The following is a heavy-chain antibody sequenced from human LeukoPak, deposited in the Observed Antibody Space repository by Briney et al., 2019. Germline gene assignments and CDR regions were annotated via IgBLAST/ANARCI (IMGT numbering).Heavy chain of an antibody. Sequence: GASVKVSCKASGYTFTSYYMHWVRQAPGQGLEWMGIINPSGGSTTYAQKFQGRVIMTRDTSTSTVYMELSSLRSEDTAVYYCARERGGAITMIVVAQGDAFDIWGQGTMVTVSS. J-gene: IGHJ3*02. CDR3: ARERGGAITMIVVAQGDAFDI. CDR2: INPSGGST. D-gene: IGHD3-22*01. CDR1: GYTFTSYY. V-gene: IGHV1-46*01.